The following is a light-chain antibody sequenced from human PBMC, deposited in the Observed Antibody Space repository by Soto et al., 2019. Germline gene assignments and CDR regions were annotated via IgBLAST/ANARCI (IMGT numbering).Light chain of an antibody. V-gene: IGKV1-5*01. CDR3: QQYQTYSWA. J-gene: IGKJ1*01. CDR1: QAIGSW. CDR2: DAS. Sequence: DIQITQSPSTLSASVGERVTISCRASQAIGSWLAWYQQHPGKAPKLLIFDASTLESGVPSRFSGSGSGTRFTLTISSLQPDDFATYYCQQYQTYSWAFGQGTKVDI.